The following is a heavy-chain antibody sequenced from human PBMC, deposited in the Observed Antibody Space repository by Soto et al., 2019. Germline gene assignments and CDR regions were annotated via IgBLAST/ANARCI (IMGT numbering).Heavy chain of an antibody. CDR2: INSDGSDS. Sequence: EVQLVESGGGLVQPGGSLRLSCAASGFTFSSYWMHWVRQTPGKGLVWVSHINSDGSDSTYADSVKGRFTISRDNAKNTLYLQMNILRAEDTAVYYCVRDEFGLGIDYWGLGTLVTVSS. CDR1: GFTFSSYW. V-gene: IGHV3-74*01. J-gene: IGHJ4*02. D-gene: IGHD3-16*01. CDR3: VRDEFGLGIDY.